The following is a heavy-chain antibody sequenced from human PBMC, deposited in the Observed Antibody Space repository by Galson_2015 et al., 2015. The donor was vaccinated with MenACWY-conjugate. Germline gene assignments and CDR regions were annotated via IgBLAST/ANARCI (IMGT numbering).Heavy chain of an antibody. V-gene: IGHV3-23*01. CDR3: AKDQVAAAMMGRYGY. CDR1: GFTFSTYA. Sequence: SLRLSCAASGFTFSTYAMSWVRQAPGKGLEWVSGVSGSGESTYYADFVKGRFTISRDNSKNRLYLQMNSLRAEDTAVYYCAKDQVAAAMMGRYGYWGQGTLVTVSS. J-gene: IGHJ4*02. CDR2: VSGSGEST. D-gene: IGHD2-21*02.